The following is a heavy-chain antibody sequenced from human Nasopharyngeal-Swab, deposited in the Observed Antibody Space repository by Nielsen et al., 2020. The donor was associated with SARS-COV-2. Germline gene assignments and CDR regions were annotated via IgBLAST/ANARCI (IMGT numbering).Heavy chain of an antibody. CDR3: ARVKREWLGIYYYYMDV. J-gene: IGHJ6*03. D-gene: IGHD6-19*01. CDR2: IYHSGST. V-gene: IGHV4-4*02. CDR1: GGSISSSNW. Sequence: SETLSLTCAVSGGSISSSNWWSWVRQPPGKGLEYIGEIYHSGSTNYNPSLKSRVTISVDKSKNQFSLKLRSVTAADTAVYYCARVKREWLGIYYYYMDVWGKGTTVTVSS.